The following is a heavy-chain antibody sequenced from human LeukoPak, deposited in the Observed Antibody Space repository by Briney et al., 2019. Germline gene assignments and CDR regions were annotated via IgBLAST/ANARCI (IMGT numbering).Heavy chain of an antibody. J-gene: IGHJ4*02. Sequence: GGSLRLSCVVSGFTFSSHWMSWVRQAPGEGLEWVANINGDGSEKYYVDSVKGRFTISRDNAKKSLYLQMDSLRAEDTAVYYCATSPYYDFWSGYANFDYWGQGTLVTVSS. V-gene: IGHV3-7*01. CDR2: INGDGSEK. CDR1: GFTFSSHW. D-gene: IGHD3-3*01. CDR3: ATSPYYDFWSGYANFDY.